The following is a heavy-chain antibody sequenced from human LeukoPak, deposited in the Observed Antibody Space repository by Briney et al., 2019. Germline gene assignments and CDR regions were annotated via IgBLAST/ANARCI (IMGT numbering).Heavy chain of an antibody. V-gene: IGHV4-34*01. CDR3: ARRQLSGWYPN. CDR1: GGSFSGHY. CDR2: INHSGST. Sequence: SETLSLTCAVYGGSFSGHYWSWIRQPPGKGLEWIGEINHSGSTNYNPSLKSRVTISVDTSKNQFSLKLSSVTAADTAVYYCARRQLSGWYPNWGQGTLVTVSS. J-gene: IGHJ4*02. D-gene: IGHD6-19*01.